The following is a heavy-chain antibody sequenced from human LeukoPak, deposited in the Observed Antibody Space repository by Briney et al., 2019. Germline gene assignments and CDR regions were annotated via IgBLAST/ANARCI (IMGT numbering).Heavy chain of an antibody. J-gene: IGHJ4*02. D-gene: IGHD3-10*01. CDR1: GFTFSSYG. Sequence: GGSLRLSCAASGFTFSSYGMHWVRQAPGKGLEWVAVISYDGSNKYYADSVKGRFTISRDNSKNTLYLQMNSLRAEDTAVYYCAKDRGSNGPVGYWGQGTLVTVSS. CDR2: ISYDGSNK. V-gene: IGHV3-30*18. CDR3: AKDRGSNGPVGY.